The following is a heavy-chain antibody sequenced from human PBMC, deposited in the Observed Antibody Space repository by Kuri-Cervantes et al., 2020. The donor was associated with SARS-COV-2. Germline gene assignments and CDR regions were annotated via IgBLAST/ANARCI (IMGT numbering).Heavy chain of an antibody. CDR1: GGTISSSA. D-gene: IGHD3-22*01. J-gene: IGHJ4*01. CDR2: IIPIFGST. CDR3: AREGVDYLDSSAFFIWDL. V-gene: IGHV1-69*05. Sequence: SVKVSCKAGGTISSSAISWVRQAPGEGLEWMGGIIPIFGSTHFAQKFQGRVTMTTDTSTSTAYMELRSLTSADAAIYYCAREGVDYLDSSAFFIWDLWGQGTLVTVSS.